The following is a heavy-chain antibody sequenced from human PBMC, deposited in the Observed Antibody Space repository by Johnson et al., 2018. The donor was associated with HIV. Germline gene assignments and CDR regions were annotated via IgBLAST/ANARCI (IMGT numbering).Heavy chain of an antibody. V-gene: IGHV3-66*01. Sequence: VQLVESGGGLVQPGGSLRLSCAASGFTVSSNYMSWVRQAPGKGLESVSVVYSGGTTHYADSVKGRSTISRDNSKNTLYLQMNSLRAGDTAVYYCARENWGAFDLWGQGTMVTVSS. CDR3: ARENWGAFDL. CDR1: GFTVSSNY. CDR2: VYSGGTT. D-gene: IGHD7-27*01. J-gene: IGHJ3*01.